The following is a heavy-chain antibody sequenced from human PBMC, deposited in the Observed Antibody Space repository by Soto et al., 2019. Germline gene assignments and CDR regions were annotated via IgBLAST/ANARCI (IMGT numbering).Heavy chain of an antibody. V-gene: IGHV1-18*01. CDR2: ISAHNGNT. CDR3: ARGRYGDY. J-gene: IGHJ4*01. CDR1: GYAFTTYG. D-gene: IGHD1-1*01. Sequence: QVHLVQSGAEVKKPGASVKVSCKGSGYAFTTYGITWVRQAPGQGLEWLGWISAHNGNTNYAQKLPGSVTVTRATSTSTAYMELRSLRSDDTAVYYCARGRYGDYWGHGALVTVSS.